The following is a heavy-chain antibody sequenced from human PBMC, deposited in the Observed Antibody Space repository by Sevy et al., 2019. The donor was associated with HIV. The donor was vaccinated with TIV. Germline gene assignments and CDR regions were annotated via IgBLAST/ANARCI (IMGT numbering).Heavy chain of an antibody. D-gene: IGHD3-10*01. CDR3: ANAPITMVQGVISGGMDV. Sequence: GGSLRLSCAASGFTFSSYAMSWVRQAPGKGLEWVSAISGSGGSTYYADSVKGRFTISRDNSKNTLYLQMNSLRAEDTAVYYCANAPITMVQGVISGGMDVWGQGTTVTVSS. J-gene: IGHJ6*02. CDR2: ISGSGGST. CDR1: GFTFSSYA. V-gene: IGHV3-23*01.